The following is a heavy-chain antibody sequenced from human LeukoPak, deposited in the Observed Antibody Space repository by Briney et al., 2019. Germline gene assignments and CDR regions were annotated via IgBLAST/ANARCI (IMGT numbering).Heavy chain of an antibody. CDR3: ARVVGATSHDTFDV. CDR2: IYHTGST. D-gene: IGHD1-26*01. J-gene: IGHJ3*01. V-gene: IGHV4-30-2*01. CDR1: GDSISSAYS. Sequence: PSETLSLTCAVSGDSISSAYSWSWIRQPPGKGLEWIGYIYHTGSTPYNPSLKTRVTISIDRPRNHFSLKLSSVTAADTAMYYCARVVGATSHDTFDVWGQGTMVTVSS.